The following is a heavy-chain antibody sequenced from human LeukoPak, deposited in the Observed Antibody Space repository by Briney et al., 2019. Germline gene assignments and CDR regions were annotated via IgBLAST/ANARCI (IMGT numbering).Heavy chain of an antibody. Sequence: SETLSLTCTVSGGSISSGDYYWSWIRQPPGRGLEWIAYMYYSGSTYYNPSLKSRVTVSADTSKNQLSLKLSSVTAADTAVYYCARPYYYDSRIDPWGQGILVTVSS. J-gene: IGHJ5*02. D-gene: IGHD3-22*01. V-gene: IGHV4-30-4*01. CDR3: ARPYYYDSRIDP. CDR2: MYYSGST. CDR1: GGSISSGDYY.